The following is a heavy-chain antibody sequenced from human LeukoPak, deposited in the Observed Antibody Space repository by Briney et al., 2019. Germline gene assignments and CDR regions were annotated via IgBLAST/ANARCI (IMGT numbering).Heavy chain of an antibody. CDR3: ARYAPIQLWSFDY. Sequence: GGSLRLSCAASGFTFSDYYMSWIRQAPGKGLEWVSYISSSGSTIYYADSVKGRFTISRDNAKNSLYLQMNSLRAEDTAVYYCARYAPIQLWSFDYWGQGTLVTVSS. V-gene: IGHV3-11*01. D-gene: IGHD5-18*01. CDR2: ISSSGSTI. CDR1: GFTFSDYY. J-gene: IGHJ4*02.